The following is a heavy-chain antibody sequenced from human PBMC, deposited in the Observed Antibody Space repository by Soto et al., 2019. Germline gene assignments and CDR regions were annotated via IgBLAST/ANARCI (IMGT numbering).Heavy chain of an antibody. D-gene: IGHD3-16*01. CDR2: IQPDGSTT. V-gene: IGHV3-74*01. CDR1: GFTLNSRW. J-gene: IGHJ4*02. Sequence: GGSLRLSCVVSGFTLNSRWMHWVRQTPGKGLVWLSRIQPDGSTTNYADSVKGRFTISRDNAKNTLYLHMNSLRPEDTAMYYCVRDQDTFGKAVFASWGQGTLVTVSS. CDR3: VRDQDTFGKAVFAS.